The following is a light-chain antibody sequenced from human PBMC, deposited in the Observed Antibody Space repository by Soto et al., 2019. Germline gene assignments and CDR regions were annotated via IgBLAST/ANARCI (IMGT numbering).Light chain of an antibody. Sequence: EIVLTQCPGTLSLSPGERATLSCRASQSVYSSYLAWYQQKPGQAPRLLIYAASRRATGIPDRFSGSGSGTDFTLTISRLEPEDSAVYYCQQYGRSPRVLFTFGPGTKVDIK. CDR3: QQYGRSPRVLFT. V-gene: IGKV3-20*01. CDR1: QSVYSSY. J-gene: IGKJ3*01. CDR2: AAS.